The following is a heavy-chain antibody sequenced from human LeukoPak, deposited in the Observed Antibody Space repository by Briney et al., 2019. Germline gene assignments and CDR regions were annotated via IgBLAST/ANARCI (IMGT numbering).Heavy chain of an antibody. Sequence: ASVKVSCKASAYSFTDYYIHWVRQAPGRGLEWMGRINPNTGVTDYAQIFKGRVTMTRDTSISTAYMELSRLGSDDTAVYYCARSSPTYYFDSSGYYYGDYWGQGTLVTVSS. J-gene: IGHJ4*02. V-gene: IGHV1-2*06. CDR1: AYSFTDYY. CDR3: ARSSPTYYFDSSGYYYGDY. D-gene: IGHD3-22*01. CDR2: INPNTGVT.